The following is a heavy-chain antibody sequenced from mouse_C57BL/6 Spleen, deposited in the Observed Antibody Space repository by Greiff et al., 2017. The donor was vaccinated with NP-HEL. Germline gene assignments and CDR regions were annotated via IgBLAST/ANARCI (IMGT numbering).Heavy chain of an antibody. CDR3: ARDAYYGSSPWFAY. CDR2: IDPEDGET. V-gene: IGHV14-2*01. CDR1: GFNIKDYY. Sequence: EVQLQQSGAELVKPGASVKLSCTASGFNIKDYYMHWVKQRTEQGLEWIGRIDPEDGETKYVPKFQGKATITADTSSNTAYLQLSSLTSEDTAVYYCARDAYYGSSPWFAYWGQGTLVTVSA. J-gene: IGHJ3*01. D-gene: IGHD1-1*01.